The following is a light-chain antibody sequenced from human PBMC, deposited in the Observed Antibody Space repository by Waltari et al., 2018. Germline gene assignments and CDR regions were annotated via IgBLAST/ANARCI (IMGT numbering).Light chain of an antibody. J-gene: IGLJ2*01. CDR2: ENF. Sequence: FLLTQPHSVSESPGKTITISCTRSGGSIASDYVQWYQQRPGSAPTTVIFENFQRPSGVPHRFSGSIDSSSNSASLIISGLKTEDEADYYCQSSDNNTVFFGGGTRLTVL. CDR3: QSSDNNTVF. CDR1: GGSIASDY. V-gene: IGLV6-57*04.